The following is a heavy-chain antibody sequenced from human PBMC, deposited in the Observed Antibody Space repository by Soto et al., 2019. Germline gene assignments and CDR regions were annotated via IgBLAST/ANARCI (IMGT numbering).Heavy chain of an antibody. J-gene: IGHJ5*02. D-gene: IGHD6-19*01. CDR3: ARGTLIAVPGP. CDR2: TYYRSKWYH. Sequence: SQTLSLTCAISGDSVSSDNAVLNWISQSPSRGLEWLGRTYYRSKWYHDYPASMKSRITISPDSSKNVFSLHLSSVTPEDTAVYYCARGTLIAVPGPWGQGTLVTVSS. CDR1: GDSVSSDNAV. V-gene: IGHV6-1*01.